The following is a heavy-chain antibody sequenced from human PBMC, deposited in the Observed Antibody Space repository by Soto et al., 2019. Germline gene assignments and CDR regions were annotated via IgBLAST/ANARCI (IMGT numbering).Heavy chain of an antibody. Sequence: PGDSLKISWKGSGYSFTSYLIGWVRQMPGKGLEWMGIIYPGDSDTRYSPSFQGQVTISADKSISTAYLQWSSLKASDTAMYYCARTSAAGKYYYGMDVWGQGTTVTVSS. CDR2: IYPGDSDT. J-gene: IGHJ6*02. CDR3: ARTSAAGKYYYGMDV. CDR1: GYSFTSYL. V-gene: IGHV5-51*01. D-gene: IGHD6-13*01.